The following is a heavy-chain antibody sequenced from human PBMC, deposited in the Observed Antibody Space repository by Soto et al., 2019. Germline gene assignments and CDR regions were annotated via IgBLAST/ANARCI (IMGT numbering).Heavy chain of an antibody. CDR1: GGSFSGYY. J-gene: IGHJ4*02. V-gene: IGHV4-34*01. CDR2: INHSGST. CDR3: ARHIYDYIWGSYRYTGGYFDY. D-gene: IGHD3-16*02. Sequence: SETLSLTCAVYGGSFSGYYWSWIRQPPGKGLEWIGEINHSGSTNYNPSLKSRVTISVDTSNNQLSLKLSSVTAADTAVYYCARHIYDYIWGSYRYTGGYFDYWGQGTLVTVSS.